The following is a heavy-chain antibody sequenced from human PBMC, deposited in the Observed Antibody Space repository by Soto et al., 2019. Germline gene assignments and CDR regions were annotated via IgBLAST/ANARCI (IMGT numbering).Heavy chain of an antibody. CDR3: ARGDYDYYGMDV. V-gene: IGHV4-30-4*01. CDR1: GGSISSGDYY. CDR2: IYYSGST. Sequence: SETLSLTCTVSGGSISSGDYYWSWIRQPPGKGLEWIGYIYYSGSTYYNPSLKSRVTISVDTSKNQFSLKLSSVTAADTAVYYCARGDYDYYGMDVWGQGTTVTVS. J-gene: IGHJ6*02.